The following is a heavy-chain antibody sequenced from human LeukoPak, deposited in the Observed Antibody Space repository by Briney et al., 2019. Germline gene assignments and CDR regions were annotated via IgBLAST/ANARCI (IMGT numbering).Heavy chain of an antibody. Sequence: GGSLRLSCAASGFTFSSYAMHWVRQAPGKGLEWVAVISYDGSNKYYADSVKGRFTISRDNSKNTLYLEMDSLRAEDTAVYYCAKDWRWHQNTYGMNVWGQGTTVTVSS. CDR3: AKDWRWHQNTYGMNV. D-gene: IGHD5-24*01. CDR2: ISYDGSNK. V-gene: IGHV3-30-3*01. CDR1: GFTFSSYA. J-gene: IGHJ6*02.